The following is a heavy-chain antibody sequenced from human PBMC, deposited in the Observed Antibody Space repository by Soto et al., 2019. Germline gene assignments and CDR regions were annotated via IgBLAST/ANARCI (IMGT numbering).Heavy chain of an antibody. CDR2: INRDGSVT. D-gene: IGHD2-2*01. J-gene: IGHJ6*02. V-gene: IGHV3-74*01. Sequence: GGSLRLSCEVSGLTYSTAWMHWVRQAPGKGLVWVSSINRDGSVTNYADSVKGRFTISRDSAEKTLYLQINSLRADDTGVYYCAREDIVVGPYMRIWGQGTTVTVSS. CDR1: GLTYSTAW. CDR3: AREDIVVGPYMRI.